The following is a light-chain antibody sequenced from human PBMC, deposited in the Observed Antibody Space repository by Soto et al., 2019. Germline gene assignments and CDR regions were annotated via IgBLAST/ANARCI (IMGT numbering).Light chain of an antibody. V-gene: IGKV2-28*01. CDR1: QSLLHSNGYNY. J-gene: IGKJ5*01. CDR2: LGS. CDR3: MQGLQTLT. Sequence: DVVMTQSPLSLSVTPGEPASISCRSSQSLLHSNGYNYLDWYLQKPGQSPQLLIYLGSSRSSGVPDRFSGSGSGTDFTLKINRVEAEDAGVYYCMQGLQTLTFGQGTRLEIK.